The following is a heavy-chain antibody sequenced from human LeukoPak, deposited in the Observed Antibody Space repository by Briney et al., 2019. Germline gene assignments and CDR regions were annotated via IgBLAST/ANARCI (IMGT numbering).Heavy chain of an antibody. V-gene: IGHV4-59*01. CDR1: GGSISSYY. J-gene: IGHJ3*02. Sequence: SETLSLTCTVSGGSISSYYWSWIRQPPGKGLEWIGYIYYSGSTNYNPSLKSRVTISVDTSKNQFSLKLSSVTAADTAVYYCARLSRDPGPEAFDIWGQGTMVTVSS. CDR2: IYYSGST. CDR3: ARLSRDPGPEAFDI. D-gene: IGHD1-14*01.